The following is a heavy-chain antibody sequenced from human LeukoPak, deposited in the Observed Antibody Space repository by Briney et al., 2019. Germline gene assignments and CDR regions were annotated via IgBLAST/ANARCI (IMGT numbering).Heavy chain of an antibody. V-gene: IGHV4-59*08. CDR3: ARSDGGPNVDY. J-gene: IGHJ4*02. CDR2: IYYSGST. Sequence: SETLSLTCTVSGGSISSYYWSWIRQPPGKGLEWIGYIYYSGSTNYNPSLKSRVAISVDTSKNQFSLKLSSVTAADTAVYYCARSDGGPNVDYWGQGTLVTVSS. CDR1: GGSISSYY. D-gene: IGHD3-10*01.